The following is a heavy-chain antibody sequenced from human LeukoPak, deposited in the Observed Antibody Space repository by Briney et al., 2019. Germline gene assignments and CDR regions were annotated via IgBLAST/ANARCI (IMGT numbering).Heavy chain of an antibody. V-gene: IGHV6-1*01. D-gene: IGHD6-13*01. Sequence: SQTLSLTCAISGDSVSSNSAAWNWIRQSPSRGLEWLGRTWYRSKWHYDYAVSVKSRITIYPDTSKNQFSLQLSSVTPEDTAVYYCAREPIASAGFNAFDIWGQGTMVTVSS. J-gene: IGHJ3*02. CDR2: TWYRSKWHY. CDR1: GDSVSSNSAA. CDR3: AREPIASAGFNAFDI.